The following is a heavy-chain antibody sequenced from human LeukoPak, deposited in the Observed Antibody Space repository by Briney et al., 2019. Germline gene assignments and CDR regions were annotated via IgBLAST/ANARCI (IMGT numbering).Heavy chain of an antibody. CDR1: GFTFSSYG. Sequence: GGSLRLSCAASGFTFSSYGMHWVRQAPGKGLEWVAVIWYDGSNNYYADSVKGRFTISRDNSKNTLYLQMNSLRAEDTAVYYCARDGSPMVRGVIISLLDYWGQGTLVTVSS. CDR3: ARDGSPMVRGVIISLLDY. D-gene: IGHD3-10*01. V-gene: IGHV3-33*01. CDR2: IWYDGSNN. J-gene: IGHJ4*02.